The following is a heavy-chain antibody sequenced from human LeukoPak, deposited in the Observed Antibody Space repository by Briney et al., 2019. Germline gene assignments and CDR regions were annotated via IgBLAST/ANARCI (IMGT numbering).Heavy chain of an antibody. Sequence: GGSLRLSCAASGFTFSSYAMSWVRQARGKGLEWVSAISGSGGSTYYADSVKGRFTISRDNSKNTLYLQMNSLRAEDTAVYYCAKVGYSSSWYGFDYWGQGTLVTVSS. V-gene: IGHV3-23*01. CDR2: ISGSGGST. D-gene: IGHD6-13*01. J-gene: IGHJ4*02. CDR3: AKVGYSSSWYGFDY. CDR1: GFTFSSYA.